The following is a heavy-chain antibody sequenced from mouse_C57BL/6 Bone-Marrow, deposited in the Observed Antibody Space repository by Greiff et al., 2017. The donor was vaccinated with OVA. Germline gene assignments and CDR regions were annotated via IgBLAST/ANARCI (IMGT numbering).Heavy chain of an antibody. V-gene: IGHV1-15*01. J-gene: IGHJ1*03. Sequence: VQLQESGAELVRPGASVTLSCKASGYTFTDYEMHWVKQTPVHGLEWIGAIDPETGGTAYNQKFKGKAILTADKSSSTAYMELRSLTSGDSAVYYCTRERAWYFDVWGTGTTVTVSS. CDR2: IDPETGGT. CDR3: TRERAWYFDV. CDR1: GYTFTDYE. D-gene: IGHD3-3*01.